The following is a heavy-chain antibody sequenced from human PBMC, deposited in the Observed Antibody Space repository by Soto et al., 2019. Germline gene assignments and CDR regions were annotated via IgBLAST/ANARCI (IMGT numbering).Heavy chain of an antibody. J-gene: IGHJ4*01. V-gene: IGHV5-51*01. CDR3: ARRYDTRGYHFDY. CDR2: VYPGDSDA. D-gene: IGHD5-12*01. CDR1: GYSFISHW. Sequence: GESLKISCTGSGYSFISHWIGWVRQMPGKGLEWMGIVYPGDSDARYSPSFQGQVTISADKSINTASLEWSSLKASDTAMYYCARRYDTRGYHFDYWGHGTLLTVSS.